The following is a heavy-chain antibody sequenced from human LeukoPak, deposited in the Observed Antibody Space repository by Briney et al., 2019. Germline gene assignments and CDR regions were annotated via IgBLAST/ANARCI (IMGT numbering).Heavy chain of an antibody. CDR1: GGSISSGDYY. Sequence: SETLSHTCTVSGGSISSGDYYWSWIRQPPGKGLEWIGYIYYSGSTYYNPSLKSRVTISVDTSKNQFSLKLSSVTAADTAVYYCATTYYDILTGYGRYNWFDPWGQGTLVTVSS. CDR3: ATTYYDILTGYGRYNWFDP. CDR2: IYYSGST. D-gene: IGHD3-9*01. V-gene: IGHV4-30-4*01. J-gene: IGHJ5*02.